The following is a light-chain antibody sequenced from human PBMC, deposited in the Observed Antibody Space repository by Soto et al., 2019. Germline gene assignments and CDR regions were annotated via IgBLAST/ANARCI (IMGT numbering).Light chain of an antibody. Sequence: EIVLTQSPGTLSLSPGERATLSCRASQSVSSSYLAWYQQKPDQAPRPLIYGASSRAISIPDRFSGSGSGTDFTLTISRLEPEDFAVYYCQQYGSSPWTFGQGTKVEIK. J-gene: IGKJ1*01. V-gene: IGKV3-20*01. CDR3: QQYGSSPWT. CDR1: QSVSSSY. CDR2: GAS.